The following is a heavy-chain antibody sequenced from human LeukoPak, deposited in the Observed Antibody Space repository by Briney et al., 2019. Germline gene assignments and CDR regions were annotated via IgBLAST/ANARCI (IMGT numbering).Heavy chain of an antibody. CDR1: GYTFTSYD. J-gene: IGHJ6*03. D-gene: IGHD4-11*01. Sequence: ASVKVSCKASGYTFTSYDINWLRQATGQGLEWMGWMNPNSGNTGYAQKFQGRVTMTRNTSISTAYMELSSLRSEDTAVYYCASGVYSNYGDYYYYYYMDVWGKGTTVTVSS. CDR3: ASGVYSNYGDYYYYYYMDV. CDR2: MNPNSGNT. V-gene: IGHV1-8*01.